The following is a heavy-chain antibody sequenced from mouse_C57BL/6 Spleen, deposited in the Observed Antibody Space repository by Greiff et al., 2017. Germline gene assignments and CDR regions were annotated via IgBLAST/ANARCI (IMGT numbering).Heavy chain of an antibody. CDR2: IWSGGST. CDR1: GFSLTSYG. D-gene: IGHD2-4*01. CDR3: ARGLGGLAWFAY. V-gene: IGHV2-2*01. J-gene: IGHJ3*01. Sequence: VQRVESGPGLVQPSQSLSITCTVSGFSLTSYGVHWVRQSPGKGLEWLGVIWSGGSTDYNAAFISRLSISKDNSKSQVFFKMNSLQADDTAIYYCARGLGGLAWFAYWGQGTLVTVSA.